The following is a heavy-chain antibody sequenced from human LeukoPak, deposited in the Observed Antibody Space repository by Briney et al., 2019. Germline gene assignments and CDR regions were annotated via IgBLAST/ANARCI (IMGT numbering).Heavy chain of an antibody. V-gene: IGHV1-46*01. Sequence: GASVKVSCKASGYTFTSYYMHWVRQAPGQGLEWMGIINPSGGSTSYAQKFQGRVTMTRDTSTSTVYMELSSLRSEDTAVYYCARDPPPHIVVVTAVPELGSYWGQGTLVTVSS. D-gene: IGHD2-21*02. CDR3: ARDPPPHIVVVTAVPELGSY. J-gene: IGHJ4*02. CDR1: GYTFTSYY. CDR2: INPSGGST.